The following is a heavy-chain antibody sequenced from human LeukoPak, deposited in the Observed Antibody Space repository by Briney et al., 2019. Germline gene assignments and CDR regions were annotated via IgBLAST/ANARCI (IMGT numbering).Heavy chain of an antibody. D-gene: IGHD3-22*01. V-gene: IGHV3-23*01. CDR3: AREYDSSWPS. J-gene: IGHJ5*02. CDR2: ISDNSGRT. Sequence: GGSLRLSCAASGFSFRTYAMGWVRQAPGKGLEWVSAISDNSGRTYYADSVKGRFTISRDNSKNTLFVQMNSLRAEDTAVYYCAREYDSSWPSWGQGTLVTVSS. CDR1: GFSFRTYA.